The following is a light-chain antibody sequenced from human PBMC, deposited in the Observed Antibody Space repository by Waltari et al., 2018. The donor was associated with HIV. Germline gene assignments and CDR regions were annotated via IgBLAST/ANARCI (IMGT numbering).Light chain of an antibody. J-gene: IGKJ3*01. CDR2: GRS. CDR3: QQYDDSPPGFT. V-gene: IGKV3-20*01. Sequence: EVVLTQSPGTLSLSPGERATLSCRASQTISTNYLAWYQQKPGQAPKLLIYGRSMRASGVPDRFSGSGSGTDFNLTISRLEPEDSAVYYCQQYDDSPPGFTFGPGTKVDIK. CDR1: QTISTNY.